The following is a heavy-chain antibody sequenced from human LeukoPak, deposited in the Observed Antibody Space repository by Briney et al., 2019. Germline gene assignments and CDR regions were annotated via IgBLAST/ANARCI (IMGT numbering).Heavy chain of an antibody. CDR1: GFTFSSYS. Sequence: PGGSLRLSCAASGFTFSSYSMNWVRQAPGKGLEWVAVISYDGSNKYYADSVKGRFTISRDNSKNTLYLQMNSLRAEDTAVYYCAKTWPRSYGMDVWGQGTTVTVSS. V-gene: IGHV3-30*18. D-gene: IGHD5-24*01. CDR2: ISYDGSNK. CDR3: AKTWPRSYGMDV. J-gene: IGHJ6*02.